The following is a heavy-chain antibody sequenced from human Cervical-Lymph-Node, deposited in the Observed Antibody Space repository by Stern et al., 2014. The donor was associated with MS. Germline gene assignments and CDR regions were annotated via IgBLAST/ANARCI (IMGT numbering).Heavy chain of an antibody. CDR3: VKVLTGSTSISPDY. D-gene: IGHD1-20*01. CDR2: IGFNGGEI. CDR1: GFSFHNYA. J-gene: IGHJ4*02. V-gene: IGHV3-9*01. Sequence: QLVESGGGLVQPGGSLRISCAGPGFSFHNYAMHWVRQAPGEGLEWVSGIGFNGGEIGYADSVKGRFTVSRDNAKNSLYLQMNSLRAEDTAFYYCVKVLTGSTSISPDYWGQGTLVTVSS.